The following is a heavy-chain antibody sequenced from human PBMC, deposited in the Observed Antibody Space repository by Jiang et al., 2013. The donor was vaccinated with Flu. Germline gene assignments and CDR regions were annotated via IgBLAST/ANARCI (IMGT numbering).Heavy chain of an antibody. V-gene: IGHV3-48*02. CDR3: ARDAKGYCTNGVCYILRGSHSPGGFRIDY. Sequence: VQLLESGGGLVQPGGSLRLSCAASGFTFSSYSMNWVRQAPGKGLEWVSYISSSSSTIYYADSVKGRFTISRDNAKNSLYLQMNSLRDEDTAVYYCARDAKGYCTNGVCYILRGSHSPGGFRIDYWGRGNPGHRLL. CDR1: GFTFSSYS. D-gene: IGHD2-8*01. J-gene: IGHJ4*02. CDR2: ISSSSSTI.